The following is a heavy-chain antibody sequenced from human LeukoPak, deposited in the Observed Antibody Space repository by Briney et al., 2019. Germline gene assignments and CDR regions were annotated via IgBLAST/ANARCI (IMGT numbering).Heavy chain of an antibody. D-gene: IGHD3-22*01. CDR3: ARGGRYYYDSSGYFRYFDY. J-gene: IGHJ4*02. V-gene: IGHV1-69*02. CDR1: GGTFSSYT. CDR2: IIPILGIA. Sequence: ASVKVSCKASGGTFSSYTISWARQAPGQGLEWMGRIIPILGIANYAQKFQGRVTITADKSTSTAYMELSSLRSEDTAVYYCARGGRYYYDSSGYFRYFDYWGQGTLVTVSS.